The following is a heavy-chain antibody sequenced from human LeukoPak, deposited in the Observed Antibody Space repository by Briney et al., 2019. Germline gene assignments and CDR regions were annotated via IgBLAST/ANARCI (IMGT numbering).Heavy chain of an antibody. CDR3: VRDWDHFDFDS. Sequence: GGSLRLSCAASGFTFSNYWMPWVRQAPGKGLVWVSRIKGDGSHTIYADSVKGRFTISRDNAKNTLYLQMKSLRDEDTAVYYCVRDWDHFDFDSWGQGTLVTVSS. J-gene: IGHJ5*01. CDR2: IKGDGSHT. V-gene: IGHV3-74*01. D-gene: IGHD1-14*01. CDR1: GFTFSNYW.